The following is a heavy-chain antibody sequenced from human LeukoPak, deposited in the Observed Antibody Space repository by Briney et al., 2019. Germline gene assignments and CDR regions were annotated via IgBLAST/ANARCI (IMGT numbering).Heavy chain of an antibody. J-gene: IGHJ4*02. CDR2: INPDSGGT. Sequence: GASVKVSCKASGGTFSSYAISWVRQSPGQGLEWMGWINPDSGGTNYAQKFQGRVTMTRDTSIRTAYMEVSRLRSDDTAVYYCARVDDRGHYYDSSGPRKLFDYWGQGTLVTVSS. D-gene: IGHD3-22*01. V-gene: IGHV1-2*02. CDR3: ARVDDRGHYYDSSGPRKLFDY. CDR1: GGTFSSYA.